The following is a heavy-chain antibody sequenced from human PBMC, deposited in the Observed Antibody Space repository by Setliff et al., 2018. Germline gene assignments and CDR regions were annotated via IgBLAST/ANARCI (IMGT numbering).Heavy chain of an antibody. CDR2: ISTYNDNT. Sequence: ASVTVSCKASGYTFSSYGITWVRQAPGQGLEWMGWISTYNDNTYYAQNLEDRVTMTTDTSTSTAYMEVRSLRSDDTAVYYCARDQEGYCYGGSCFSAAYWGQGTLVTVSS. D-gene: IGHD2-15*01. V-gene: IGHV1-18*01. J-gene: IGHJ4*02. CDR1: GYTFSSYG. CDR3: ARDQEGYCYGGSCFSAAY.